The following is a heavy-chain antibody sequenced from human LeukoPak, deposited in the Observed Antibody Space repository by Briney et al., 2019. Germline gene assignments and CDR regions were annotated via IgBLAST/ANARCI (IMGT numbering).Heavy chain of an antibody. CDR1: GGSISIYY. V-gene: IGHV4-59*01. D-gene: IGHD3-10*01. Sequence: PSETLSLTCTVSGGSISIYYWSWIRQPPGKGLEWIGYIYDSGSTNYNPSLKSRVTISVDTSKNQFSLKLSSVTAADTAVYYCARAGRALAVDFDYWGQGTLVTVSS. CDR2: IYDSGST. CDR3: ARAGRALAVDFDY. J-gene: IGHJ4*02.